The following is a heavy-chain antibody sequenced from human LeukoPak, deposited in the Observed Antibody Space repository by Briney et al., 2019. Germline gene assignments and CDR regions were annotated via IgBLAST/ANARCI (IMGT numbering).Heavy chain of an antibody. CDR3: ARATPDTAMDYYFDY. CDR2: IYHSGST. CDR1: GVSISSGGYS. J-gene: IGHJ4*02. V-gene: IGHV4-30-2*01. Sequence: SQTLSLTCAVSGVSISSGGYSWSWIRQPPGKGLEWIGYIYHSGSTYYNPSLKSRVTISVDRSKNQFSLKLSSVTAADTAVYYCARATPDTAMDYYFDYWGQGTLVTVSS. D-gene: IGHD5-18*01.